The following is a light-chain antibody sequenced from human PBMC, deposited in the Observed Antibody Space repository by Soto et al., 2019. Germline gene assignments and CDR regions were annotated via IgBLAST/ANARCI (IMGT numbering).Light chain of an antibody. V-gene: IGLV2-14*01. CDR2: EVS. Sequence: QSALTQPASVSGSPGQSITISCTGTSSDVGGYNYVSWFQQHPGKAPKLMIFEVSNRPSGVSNRFSGSKSGNTASLPNSGLQAEDEADYYCSSYTTSSTWVFGGGTKLTVL. CDR3: SSYTTSSTWV. J-gene: IGLJ3*02. CDR1: SSDVGGYNY.